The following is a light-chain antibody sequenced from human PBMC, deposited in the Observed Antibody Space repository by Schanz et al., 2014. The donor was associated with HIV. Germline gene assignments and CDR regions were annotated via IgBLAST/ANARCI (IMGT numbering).Light chain of an antibody. CDR2: EVS. J-gene: IGLJ2*01. CDR1: SSDVGGDNF. V-gene: IGLV2-14*01. CDR3: SSFAGNNKLL. Sequence: QSALTQPASVSGSPGQSISISCAGTSSDVGGDNFVSWYQQHPGRAPKLMIYEVSNRPSGVSNRFSGSKSGNTASLTVSGLQADDEADYYCSSFAGNNKLLFGGGTKVTVL.